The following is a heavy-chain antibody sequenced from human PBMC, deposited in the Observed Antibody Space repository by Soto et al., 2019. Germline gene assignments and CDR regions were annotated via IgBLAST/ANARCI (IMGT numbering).Heavy chain of an antibody. CDR3: GRGWSGWRVWLDY. Sequence: SETLSLTCAVYGGSFSGYYWIWIRQPPGKGLEWIGEINHSGSTNYNPSLKSRVTISVDTSKNQFSLKLSSVTAADTAVYYCGRGWSGWRVWLDYWGQGTLVTVSS. D-gene: IGHD6-19*01. V-gene: IGHV4-34*01. CDR2: INHSGST. CDR1: GGSFSGYY. J-gene: IGHJ4*02.